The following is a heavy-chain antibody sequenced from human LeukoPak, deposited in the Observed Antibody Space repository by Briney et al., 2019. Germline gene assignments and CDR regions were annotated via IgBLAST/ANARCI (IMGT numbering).Heavy chain of an antibody. J-gene: IGHJ4*02. CDR1: GITFSNYW. V-gene: IGHV3-74*01. CDR3: ASRYSSGWYDY. Sequence: GGSLRLSCAASGITFSNYWMHWVRQAPGKGLVWVSRINNDGSGTNYADSVKGRFTISRDNSKNTLYLQMNSLRAEDTAVYYCASRYSSGWYDYWGQGTLVTVSS. D-gene: IGHD6-19*01. CDR2: INNDGSGT.